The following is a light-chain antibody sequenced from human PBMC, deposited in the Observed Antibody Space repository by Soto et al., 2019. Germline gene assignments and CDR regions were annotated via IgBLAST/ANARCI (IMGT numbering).Light chain of an antibody. Sequence: EIVMTQSPATLSVSPGERATLSCRASQSVSSNLAWYQQKPGQAPRLLIYGASTRATGIPARFSGSGSVTEFTLTISGLQSEDFEVYYYQQYNNWARTFGQGTKVEIK. CDR2: GAS. J-gene: IGKJ1*01. CDR1: QSVSSN. V-gene: IGKV3-15*01. CDR3: QQYNNWART.